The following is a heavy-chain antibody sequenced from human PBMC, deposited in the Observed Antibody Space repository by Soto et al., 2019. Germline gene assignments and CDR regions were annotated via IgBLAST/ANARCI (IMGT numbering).Heavy chain of an antibody. Sequence: PSQTLSLTCVISGDSVSSNSAAWNWIRQSPSRGLEWLGRTYYRSKWYNDYAVSVKSRITINPDTSKNQFSLQLNSVTPEDTAVYYCARDLIAAAARPYNWFDPWGQGTLVTVSS. D-gene: IGHD6-13*01. V-gene: IGHV6-1*01. J-gene: IGHJ5*02. CDR2: TYYRSKWYN. CDR1: GDSVSSNSAA. CDR3: ARDLIAAAARPYNWFDP.